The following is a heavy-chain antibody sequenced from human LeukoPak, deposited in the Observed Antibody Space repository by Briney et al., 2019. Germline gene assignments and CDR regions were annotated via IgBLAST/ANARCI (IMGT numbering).Heavy chain of an antibody. Sequence: GASVKVSCKASGYTFTSYGISWVRQAPGQGLEWMGWISAYNGNTNYAQKLQGRVNMTTDTSTSTAYMELRSLRSDDTAVYYCARDSSIVATISPTPFDYWGQGTLVTVSS. CDR2: ISAYNGNT. CDR3: ARDSSIVATISPTPFDY. V-gene: IGHV1-18*01. J-gene: IGHJ4*02. D-gene: IGHD5-12*01. CDR1: GYTFTSYG.